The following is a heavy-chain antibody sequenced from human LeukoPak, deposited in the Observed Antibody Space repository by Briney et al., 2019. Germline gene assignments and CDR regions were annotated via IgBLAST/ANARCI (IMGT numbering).Heavy chain of an antibody. D-gene: IGHD3-9*01. Sequence: PSETLSLTCTVSGGSISNHYWNWIRQPPGKGLEWIGYIFYSGSTNYNPSLKSRVTIFGDTSKNRFFLRLTSVTAADTAVYYCARARYVNSFYAFDIWGQGTMVTVSS. V-gene: IGHV4-59*11. CDR1: GGSISNHY. J-gene: IGHJ3*02. CDR2: IFYSGST. CDR3: ARARYVNSFYAFDI.